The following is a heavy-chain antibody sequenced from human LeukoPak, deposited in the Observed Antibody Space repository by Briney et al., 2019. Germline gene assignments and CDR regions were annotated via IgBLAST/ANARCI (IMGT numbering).Heavy chain of an antibody. CDR1: GGPLSRYY. Sequence: SGTLSLTCTVSGGPLSRYYRSWVRAPPGEGMGWVGYFYYSGSTNYNPSLKSRVTISVDTSKNQFSLKLSSVTAADTAVYYCARATSYDFWSGQKGGFDYWGQGTLVTVSS. CDR3: ARATSYDFWSGQKGGFDY. D-gene: IGHD3-3*01. V-gene: IGHV4-59*01. CDR2: FYYSGST. J-gene: IGHJ4*02.